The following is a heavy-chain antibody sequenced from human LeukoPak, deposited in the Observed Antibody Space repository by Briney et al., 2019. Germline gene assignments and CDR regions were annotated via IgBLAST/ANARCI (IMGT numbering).Heavy chain of an antibody. Sequence: LETLSLTCTVFGGSISSYYWSWIRQPPGKGLEWIGFIYYSGSPNYNPSLKSRVIISVDTSKNHFSLMLSSVTAADTAVYYCARANIAVAGTLEYWGQGTLVTVSS. J-gene: IGHJ4*02. CDR1: GGSISSYY. CDR2: IYYSGSP. V-gene: IGHV4-59*01. CDR3: ARANIAVAGTLEY. D-gene: IGHD6-13*01.